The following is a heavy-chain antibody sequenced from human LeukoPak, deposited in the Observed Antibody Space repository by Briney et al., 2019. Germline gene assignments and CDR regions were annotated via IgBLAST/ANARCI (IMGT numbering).Heavy chain of an antibody. J-gene: IGHJ4*02. V-gene: IGHV3-7*01. Sequence: PGGSLRLSCAASGFTFSSYWMTLVRQAPGKGLEWVANIKEDGSEKYYVDSVKGRFTISRDNAKNSLFLQMNSLRAEDTAVYYCAGSWGSAYWGQGTLVTVSS. D-gene: IGHD7-27*01. CDR1: GFTFSSYW. CDR3: AGSWGSAY. CDR2: IKEDGSEK.